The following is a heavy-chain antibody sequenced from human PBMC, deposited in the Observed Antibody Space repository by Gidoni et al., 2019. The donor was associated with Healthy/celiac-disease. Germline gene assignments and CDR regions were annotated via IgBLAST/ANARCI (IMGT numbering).Heavy chain of an antibody. CDR2: SGSGGST. J-gene: IGHJ5*02. D-gene: IGHD2-15*01. V-gene: IGHV3-23*01. CDR3: AKGGLYCSGGSCFNWFDP. Sequence: SGSGGSTYYADSVKGRFTISRDNSKNTLYLQMNSRRAEDTAVYYCAKGGLYCSGGSCFNWFDPWGQGTLVTVSS.